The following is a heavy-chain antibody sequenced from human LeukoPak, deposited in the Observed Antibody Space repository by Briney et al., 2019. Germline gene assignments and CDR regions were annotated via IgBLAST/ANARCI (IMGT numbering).Heavy chain of an antibody. J-gene: IGHJ4*02. V-gene: IGHV4-4*07. Sequence: SETLSLTCTVSGDSISSYYWSWIRQPAGKGLEWIGRFYNSGSTNCNPSLKSRVTMSVDTSKNQFSLKLSFVTAADTAVYYCARVGDYALKDWGQGTLVTVSS. CDR2: FYNSGST. D-gene: IGHD3-16*01. CDR1: GDSISSYY. CDR3: ARVGDYALKD.